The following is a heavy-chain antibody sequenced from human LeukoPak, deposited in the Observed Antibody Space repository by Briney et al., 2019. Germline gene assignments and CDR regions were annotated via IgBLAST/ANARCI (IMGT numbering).Heavy chain of an antibody. V-gene: IGHV1-8*01. J-gene: IGHJ4*02. CDR1: GYTFTSYD. Sequence: ASVKVSCKASGYTFTSYDINWVRQATGQGLEWMGWMNPNSGNTGYAQKFQGRVTMTRNTSMSTAYMELSSLRSEDTAVYYCARQIGYYYDSSGYYRPFYWGQGTLVTVSS. CDR2: MNPNSGNT. CDR3: ARQIGYYYDSSGYYRPFY. D-gene: IGHD3-22*01.